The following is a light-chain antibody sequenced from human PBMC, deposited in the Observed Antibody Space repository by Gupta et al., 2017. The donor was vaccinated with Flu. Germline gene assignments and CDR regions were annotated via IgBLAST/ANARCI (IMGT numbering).Light chain of an antibody. J-gene: IGLJ3*02. Sequence: QSVLTQPPSVSAAPGQRVTISCSGSSSNIGGHYVSWYQQVPGTAPKLLIYEDDKRPSGIPDRFSASKSGTTATRDITRLQTGDEADYYCGTWDRSLSAGGFGGGTKLTVL. CDR3: GTWDRSLSAGG. CDR2: EDD. CDR1: SSNIGGHY. V-gene: IGLV1-51*02.